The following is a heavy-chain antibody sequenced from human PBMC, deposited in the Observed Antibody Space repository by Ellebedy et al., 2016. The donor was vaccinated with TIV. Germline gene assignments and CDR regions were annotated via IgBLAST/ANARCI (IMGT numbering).Heavy chain of an antibody. CDR2: IYYRGST. J-gene: IGHJ4*02. CDR3: ARYCGGNCYSQNYFDY. V-gene: IGHV4-59*12. CDR1: GGPTSSYY. D-gene: IGHD2-21*02. Sequence: MPSETLSLTCTASGGPTSSYYWSWIRQPPGKGLEWIGYIYYRGSTNDNTSLKSRVTISVDTSKNQFSLKLSSVTAADTAVYYCARYCGGNCYSQNYFDYWGQGTLVTVSS.